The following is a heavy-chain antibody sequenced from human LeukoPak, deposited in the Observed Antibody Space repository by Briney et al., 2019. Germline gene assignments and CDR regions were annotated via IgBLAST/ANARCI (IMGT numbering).Heavy chain of an antibody. D-gene: IGHD4-17*01. CDR1: GYTFTSYY. J-gene: IGHJ4*02. V-gene: IGHV1-24*01. CDR2: FDPEDGET. CDR3: APRSTFDYGDPTRPFDY. Sequence: GASVKVSCKASGYTFTSYYMHWVRQAPGKGLEWMGGFDPEDGETIYAQKFQGRVTMTEDTSTDTAYMELSSLRSEDTAVYYCAPRSTFDYGDPTRPFDYWGQGTLVTVSS.